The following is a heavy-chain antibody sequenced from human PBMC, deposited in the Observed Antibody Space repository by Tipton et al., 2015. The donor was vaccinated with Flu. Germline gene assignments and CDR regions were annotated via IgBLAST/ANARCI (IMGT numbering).Heavy chain of an antibody. CDR2: IDHSGTT. D-gene: IGHD3-10*01. Sequence: TLSLTCVVHGGSFSGYYWSWIRRSPGKGLEWIGEIDHSGTTNSSPSLKSRVTISRDTSKIQFSLNMGSVTAADTAVYYCARSVVGSGSQYPVGYYYYGMDVWGQGTTVTVSS. J-gene: IGHJ6*02. CDR3: ARSVVGSGSQYPVGYYYYGMDV. V-gene: IGHV4-34*01. CDR1: GGSFSGYY.